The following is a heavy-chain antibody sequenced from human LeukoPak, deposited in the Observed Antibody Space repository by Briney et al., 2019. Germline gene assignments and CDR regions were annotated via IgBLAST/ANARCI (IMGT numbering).Heavy chain of an antibody. D-gene: IGHD6-6*01. CDR3: ARSWAARPVLGY. CDR1: GFTFSDYD. Sequence: GGSLRLSCAASGFTFSDYDMSWIRQAPGKGLEWVSYISSSGSTIYYADSVKGRFTISRDNAKNSLYLQMNRLRAEDPAVYYCARSWAARPVLGYWGQGTLVTVSS. J-gene: IGHJ4*02. V-gene: IGHV3-11*01. CDR2: ISSSGSTI.